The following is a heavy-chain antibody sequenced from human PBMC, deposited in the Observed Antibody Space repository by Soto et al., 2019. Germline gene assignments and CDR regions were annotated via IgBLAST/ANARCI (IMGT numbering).Heavy chain of an antibody. CDR1: GFTFSTFG. D-gene: IGHD1-1*01. Sequence: VQLVESGGGLVQPVGSLRLSCAVSGFTFSTFGMSWVRQPPGKGLEGVSMISGSGTTTYYPDSVKGRFTISRDNSRNTLYLQVNSLRAEDTAVYYCARHRWDLVEPLVDTGGQGTRVTVSP. CDR2: ISGSGTTT. V-gene: IGHV3-23*04. CDR3: ARHRWDLVEPLVDT. J-gene: IGHJ5*02.